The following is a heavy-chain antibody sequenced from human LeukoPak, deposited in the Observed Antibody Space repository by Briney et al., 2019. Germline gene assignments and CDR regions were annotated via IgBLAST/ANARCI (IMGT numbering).Heavy chain of an antibody. J-gene: IGHJ4*02. D-gene: IGHD3-10*01. CDR2: INHSGST. CDR1: GGSISSGGYS. CDR3: ARAGRYGSGSYYD. V-gene: IGHV4-34*01. Sequence: SETLSLTCAVSGGSISSGGYSWSWIRQPPGKGLEWIGEINHSGSTNYNPSLKSRVTISVDTSKNQFSLKLSSVTAADTAVYYCARAGRYGSGSYYDWGQGTLVTVSS.